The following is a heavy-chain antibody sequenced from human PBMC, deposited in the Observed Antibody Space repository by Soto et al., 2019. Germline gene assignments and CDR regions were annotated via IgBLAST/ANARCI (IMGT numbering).Heavy chain of an antibody. Sequence: QVQLVQSGAEVKKPGASVKVSCKASGYTFTSYGISWVRQAPGQGLEWMGWISAYNGNTNYAQKLQGRVTMTTDTTTSTAYMDLRSLRSDDTAVYHCARDEGSGWYGGRYFDYWGQGTLVTVSS. J-gene: IGHJ4*02. CDR3: ARDEGSGWYGGRYFDY. V-gene: IGHV1-18*01. D-gene: IGHD6-19*01. CDR2: ISAYNGNT. CDR1: GYTFTSYG.